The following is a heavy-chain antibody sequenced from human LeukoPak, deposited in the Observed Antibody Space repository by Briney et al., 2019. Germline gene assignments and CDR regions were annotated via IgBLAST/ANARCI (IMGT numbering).Heavy chain of an antibody. D-gene: IGHD3-10*01. Sequence: GRSLRLSCAVSGFTFSTYGMHWVRQAPGKGLEWVTVIWYDGSNKYYADSVKGRFTISRDNSKNTVYLQTNSLRVEDTAVYFCANAGRGVISHFDHWGQGTLVTVSS. J-gene: IGHJ4*02. CDR3: ANAGRGVISHFDH. CDR2: IWYDGSNK. V-gene: IGHV3-33*06. CDR1: GFTFSTYG.